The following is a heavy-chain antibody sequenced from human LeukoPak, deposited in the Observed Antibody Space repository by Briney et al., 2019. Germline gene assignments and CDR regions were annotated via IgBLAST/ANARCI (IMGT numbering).Heavy chain of an antibody. CDR2: IYTSGST. V-gene: IGHV4-61*02. CDR1: GDSISSGGYY. D-gene: IGHD2-21*02. Sequence: SETLSLTCTVSGDSISSGGYYWSWIRQPAGKGLEWIGRIYTSGSTNYNPSLESRVTISLDTSKNQFSLKLSSVTAADTAVYYCARRASGGYSYYFDYWGQGTLVTVSS. J-gene: IGHJ4*02. CDR3: ARRASGGYSYYFDY.